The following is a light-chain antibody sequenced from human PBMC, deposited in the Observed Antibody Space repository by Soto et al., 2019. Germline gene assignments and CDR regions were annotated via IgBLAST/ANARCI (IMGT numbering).Light chain of an antibody. CDR2: GNN. J-gene: IGLJ3*02. V-gene: IGLV1-40*01. CDR3: QSYDSSLSGSV. Sequence: QPVLTQPPSVSGAPGQRVTISCTGSSSNIGAGYHVHWYQQLPGTAPKLLIYGNNNRPSGVPDRFSGSKSGTSASLAITGLQAEDEADYYCQSYDSSLSGSVFGGGTKRPS. CDR1: SSNIGAGYH.